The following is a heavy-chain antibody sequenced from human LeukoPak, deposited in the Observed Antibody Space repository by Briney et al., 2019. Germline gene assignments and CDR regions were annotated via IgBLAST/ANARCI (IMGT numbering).Heavy chain of an antibody. CDR1: GGSISSYY. Sequence: TASETLSLTCTVSGGSISSYYWSWIRQPPGKGLEWIGYIYYSGSTNYNPSLKSRVTISVDTSKNQFSLKLSSVTAADTAVYYCARELPVAGAFDIWGQGTMVTVSS. CDR2: IYYSGST. V-gene: IGHV4-59*01. D-gene: IGHD6-19*01. CDR3: ARELPVAGAFDI. J-gene: IGHJ3*02.